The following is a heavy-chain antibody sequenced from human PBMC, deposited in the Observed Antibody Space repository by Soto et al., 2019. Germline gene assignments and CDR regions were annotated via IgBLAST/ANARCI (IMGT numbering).Heavy chain of an antibody. J-gene: IGHJ6*02. CDR3: AKEPKTVAGGMDV. CDR1: GFTFSSYA. D-gene: IGHD4-17*01. CDR2: ISGSGGST. V-gene: IGHV3-23*01. Sequence: PGGSLRLSCAASGFTFSSYALSRISKAPGKGLEWVSAISGSGGSTYYADSVKGRFTISRDNSKNTLYLQMNSLRAEDTAVYYCAKEPKTVAGGMDVWGQGTMVTVSS.